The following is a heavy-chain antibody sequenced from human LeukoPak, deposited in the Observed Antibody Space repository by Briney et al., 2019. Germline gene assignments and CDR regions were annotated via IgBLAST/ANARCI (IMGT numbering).Heavy chain of an antibody. Sequence: PGGSLRLSCSASGFTFTTYGMNWVRQAPGKGLEWVSGIGGSGVRTYYADSVKGRFTISRDNSRNTVYLQMNSLRTEDTAVYYCARSLTMVRAYDYWGQGTLVTVSS. CDR3: ARSLTMVRAYDY. V-gene: IGHV3-23*01. D-gene: IGHD3-10*01. J-gene: IGHJ4*02. CDR2: IGGSGVRT. CDR1: GFTFTTYG.